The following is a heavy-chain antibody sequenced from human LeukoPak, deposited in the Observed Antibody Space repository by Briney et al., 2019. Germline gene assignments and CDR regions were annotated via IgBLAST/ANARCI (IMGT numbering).Heavy chain of an antibody. J-gene: IGHJ4*02. CDR1: GGSISSSSYY. Sequence: PSETLSLTCTVSGGSISSSSYYWGWIRQPPGEGLEWIGSIYYSGSTYYNPSLKSRVTISVDTSKNQFSLKLSSVTAADTAVYYCARAYGGNYFFDYWGQGTLVTVSS. CDR2: IYYSGST. D-gene: IGHD4/OR15-4a*01. V-gene: IGHV4-39*01. CDR3: ARAYGGNYFFDY.